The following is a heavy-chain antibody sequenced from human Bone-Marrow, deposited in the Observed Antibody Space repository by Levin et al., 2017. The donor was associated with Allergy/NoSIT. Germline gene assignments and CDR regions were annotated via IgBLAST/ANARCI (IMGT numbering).Heavy chain of an antibody. CDR2: ITKSGGST. J-gene: IGHJ6*02. Sequence: GGSLRLSCATSGFTFSDYAMTWVRQAPGKGLEWVSGITKSGGSTYYADSVKGRFTISRDNSKATLYLHMNTLRAEATAIYYCVRDERTPGAWSVRGSPPGRDSYFYVDAMDAWGQGTTVTVSS. V-gene: IGHV3-23*01. D-gene: IGHD2-21*02. CDR3: VRDERTPGAWSVRGSPPGRDSYFYVDAMDA. CDR1: GFTFSDYA.